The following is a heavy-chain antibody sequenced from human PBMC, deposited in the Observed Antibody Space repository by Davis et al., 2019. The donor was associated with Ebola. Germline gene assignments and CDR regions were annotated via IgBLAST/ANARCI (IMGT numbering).Heavy chain of an antibody. Sequence: MPSETLSLTCSVSGGSISDRDFYWVWIRQSPGKGMEWIGNMHFTGSYNYSPSLRRRVTISLDRSQNQFSLKLRSVTAADTAVYYCARRFDWLRGYFDNWGQGSLVTVSS. CDR1: GGSISDRDFY. D-gene: IGHD3-9*01. J-gene: IGHJ4*02. CDR3: ARRFDWLRGYFDN. V-gene: IGHV4-39*01. CDR2: MHFTGSY.